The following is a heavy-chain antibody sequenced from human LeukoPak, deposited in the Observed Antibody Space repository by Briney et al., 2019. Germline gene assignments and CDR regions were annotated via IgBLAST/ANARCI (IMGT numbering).Heavy chain of an antibody. Sequence: GASVKVSCKASGYTFTSYEINWVRQATGQGLEWMGRMNPNSGNTGYAQKFQGRVTITRNTSISTAYMELSSLRSEDTAVYYCARGHYGYDAFDIWGQGTMVTVSS. J-gene: IGHJ3*02. D-gene: IGHD4-17*01. CDR2: MNPNSGNT. V-gene: IGHV1-8*03. CDR1: GYTFTSYE. CDR3: ARGHYGYDAFDI.